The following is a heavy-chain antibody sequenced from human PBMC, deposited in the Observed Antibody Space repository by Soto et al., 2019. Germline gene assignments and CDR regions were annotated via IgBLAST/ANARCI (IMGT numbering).Heavy chain of an antibody. Sequence: HGESLKISCKGSGYSFTSYWIGWVRQMPGKGLEWMGIIYPGDSDTRYSPSFQGQVTISADKSISTAYLQWSSLKASDTAMYYCARISGLAVAGYNWFDPWGQGTLVTVSS. CDR1: GYSFTSYW. CDR2: IYPGDSDT. CDR3: ARISGLAVAGYNWFDP. J-gene: IGHJ5*02. D-gene: IGHD6-19*01. V-gene: IGHV5-51*01.